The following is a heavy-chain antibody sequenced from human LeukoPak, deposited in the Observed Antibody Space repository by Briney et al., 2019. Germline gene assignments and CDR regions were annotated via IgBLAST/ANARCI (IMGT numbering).Heavy chain of an antibody. CDR3: AKDLQRYYYDGSGYYPPYYFDY. D-gene: IGHD3-22*01. CDR2: IRYDGSNK. J-gene: IGHJ4*02. V-gene: IGHV3-30*02. CDR1: GFTFSSYG. Sequence: GGSLRLSCAASGFTFSSYGMHWVRQAPGKGLEWVAFIRYDGSNKYYADSVKGRFTISRDNSKNTLYLQMNSLRAEDTAVYYCAKDLQRYYYDGSGYYPPYYFDYWGQGTLVTVSS.